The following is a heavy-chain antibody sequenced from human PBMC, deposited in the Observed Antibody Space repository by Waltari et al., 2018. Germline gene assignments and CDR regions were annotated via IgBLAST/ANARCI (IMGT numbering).Heavy chain of an antibody. D-gene: IGHD3-16*01. CDR1: GFTFXTYD. J-gene: IGHJ4*02. Sequence: EVXLVESGGGLVQPGGSLRLSCAASGFTFXTYDMHWVRQATGKGLEWVSGIGSGGXTYYAGSVXGRLXISXENGXXSXYLQMNSLXXEDTXVYYCARSGGXSEYFDYXGQGTLVTVXS. CDR2: IGSGGXT. V-gene: IGHV3-13*01. CDR3: ARSGGXSEYFDY.